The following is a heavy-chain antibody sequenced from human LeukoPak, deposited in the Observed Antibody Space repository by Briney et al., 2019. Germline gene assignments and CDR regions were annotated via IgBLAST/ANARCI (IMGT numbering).Heavy chain of an antibody. J-gene: IGHJ1*01. CDR2: IHPNSGGT. Sequence: ASVKVSCKASGYTFTGYYMHWVRQAPGQGLEWMGWIHPNSGGTNYAQKFQGWVTMTRDTSISTAYMELSSLRSEDTAVYYCARDSSDIRSLIAHWGQGTLVTVSS. D-gene: IGHD2-15*01. CDR3: ARDSSDIRSLIAH. V-gene: IGHV1-2*04. CDR1: GYTFTGYY.